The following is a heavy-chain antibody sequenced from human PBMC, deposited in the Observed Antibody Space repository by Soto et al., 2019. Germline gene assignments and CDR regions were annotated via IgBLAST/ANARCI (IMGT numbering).Heavy chain of an antibody. CDR2: MNPNSGNT. CDR1: GYTFTSYD. Sequence: ASVKVSCKASGYTFTSYDINWVRQATGQGLEWMGWMNPNSGNTGYAQKFQGRVTMTRNTSISTAYMELSSLRSEDTAVYYCAREAAPWPDRWYLGMDVCGQGTTVTVSS. V-gene: IGHV1-8*01. D-gene: IGHD2-15*01. J-gene: IGHJ6*02. CDR3: AREAAPWPDRWYLGMDV.